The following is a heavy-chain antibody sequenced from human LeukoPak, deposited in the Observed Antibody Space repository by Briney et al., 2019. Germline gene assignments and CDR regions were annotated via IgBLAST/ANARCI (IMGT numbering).Heavy chain of an antibody. Sequence: PSETLSLTCKVSGGSISSYYWSWIRQPPGKGLEWIGYIYSSRRTNYNPSLNNRITTTVDTSTNHFSLNEICVTAADTAVYYCARGLAAAGTWYFDLWGRGTLVTVSS. J-gene: IGHJ2*01. V-gene: IGHV4-59*01. CDR1: GGSISSYY. D-gene: IGHD6-13*01. CDR2: IYSSRRT. CDR3: ARGLAAAGTWYFDL.